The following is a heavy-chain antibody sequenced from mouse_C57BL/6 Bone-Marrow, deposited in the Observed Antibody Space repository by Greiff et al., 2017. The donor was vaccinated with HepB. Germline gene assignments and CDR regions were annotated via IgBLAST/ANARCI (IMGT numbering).Heavy chain of an antibody. CDR2: IDPSDSYT. Sequence: QVQLQQPGAELVMPGASVKLSCKASGYTFTSYWMHWVKQRPGQGLEWIGEIDPSDSYTNYNQKFKGKSTLTVDKSSSTAYMQLSSLTSEDSAVYYCARECGWTPFAYWGQGTLVTVSA. V-gene: IGHV1-69*01. J-gene: IGHJ3*01. CDR3: ARECGWTPFAY. CDR1: GYTFTSYW. D-gene: IGHD2-3*01.